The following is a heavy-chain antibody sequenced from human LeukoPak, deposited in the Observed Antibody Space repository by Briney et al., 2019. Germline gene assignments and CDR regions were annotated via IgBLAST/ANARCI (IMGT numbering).Heavy chain of an antibody. J-gene: IGHJ3*02. CDR1: GFTFDDYA. CDR3: AREMGGYCTNGVCYRGDAFDI. CDR2: ISWDGGST. Sequence: GGSLRLSCAASGFTFDDYAMHWVRQAPGKGLEWVSLISWDGGSTYYADSVKGRFTISRDNAKNSLYLQMNSLRAEDTALYYCAREMGGYCTNGVCYRGDAFDIWGQGTVVTVSS. V-gene: IGHV3-43D*03. D-gene: IGHD2-8*01.